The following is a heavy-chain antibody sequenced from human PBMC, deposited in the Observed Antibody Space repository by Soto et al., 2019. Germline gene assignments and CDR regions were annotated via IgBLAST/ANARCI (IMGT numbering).Heavy chain of an antibody. CDR3: ATEVTADSFTFFDY. CDR1: GFSFDDYA. D-gene: IGHD2-21*02. V-gene: IGHV3-9*01. J-gene: IGHJ4*02. Sequence: EVQLVESGGGLVQPGRSLRLSCAASGFSFDDYAMIWVRQAPGEGLEWVAGISWNDVTVRYADSVKGRFIISRDNTKSSLYPQMNRLNTQDPALYYCATEVTADSFTFFDYLGKGTLVTVSS. CDR2: ISWNDVTV.